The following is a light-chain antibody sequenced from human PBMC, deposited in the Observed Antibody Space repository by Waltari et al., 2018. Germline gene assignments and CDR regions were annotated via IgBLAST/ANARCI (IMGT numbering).Light chain of an antibody. V-gene: IGLV2-23*01. J-gene: IGLJ7*01. CDR2: EGS. Sequence: QSALTQPASVSGSPGQSITISCTGTSSDVGSYNLVSWYQQHPGKAPKLMIYEGSKRPSGVSYRFSGSKSGNTASLTISGLQAEDEADYYCCSYAGSSTYAVFGGGTQLTVL. CDR3: CSYAGSSTYAV. CDR1: SSDVGSYNL.